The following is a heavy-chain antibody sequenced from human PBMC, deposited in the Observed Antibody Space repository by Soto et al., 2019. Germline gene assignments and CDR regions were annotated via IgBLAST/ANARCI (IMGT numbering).Heavy chain of an antibody. D-gene: IGHD3-22*01. CDR1: GVNFISYA. CDR3: AVGRHKTSGSNTWFDP. CDR2: ISDTGGGT. V-gene: IGHV3-23*01. J-gene: IGHJ5*02. Sequence: GGSLRLSCAASGVNFISYAINCGRQSPFKWLEWVSTISDTGGGTFYAGSVKGRFTISRDNSKNTLYLQMHSLRADDSAIYFCAVGRHKTSGSNTWFDPWGRGTLVTVSS.